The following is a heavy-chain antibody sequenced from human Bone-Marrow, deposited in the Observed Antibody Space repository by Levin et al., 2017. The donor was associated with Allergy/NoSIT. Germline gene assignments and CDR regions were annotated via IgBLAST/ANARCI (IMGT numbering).Heavy chain of an antibody. D-gene: IGHD6-19*01. CDR1: GYTFTSYA. Sequence: ASVKVSCKASGYTFTSYAMNWVRQAPGQGLEWMGWINTNTGNPTYAQGFTGRFVFSLDTSVSTAYLQISSLKAEDTAVYYCARDWQVAGGPGNWFDPWGQGTLVTVSS. CDR2: INTNTGNP. V-gene: IGHV7-4-1*02. CDR3: ARDWQVAGGPGNWFDP. J-gene: IGHJ5*02.